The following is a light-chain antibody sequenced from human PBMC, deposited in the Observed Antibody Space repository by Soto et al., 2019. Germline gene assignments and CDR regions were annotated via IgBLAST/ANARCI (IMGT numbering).Light chain of an antibody. CDR3: QQGGNWPVT. V-gene: IGKV3D-11*01. Sequence: VLTQSPVTLSLSPGERATLSCRASQDVGTYVAWYQVRGGQAPRLLISGASKRATGIPDRINGGGSGTDLILTINSLESGDSAVYFCQQGGNWPVTFGQGTRGEIK. CDR2: GAS. J-gene: IGKJ5*01. CDR1: QDVGTY.